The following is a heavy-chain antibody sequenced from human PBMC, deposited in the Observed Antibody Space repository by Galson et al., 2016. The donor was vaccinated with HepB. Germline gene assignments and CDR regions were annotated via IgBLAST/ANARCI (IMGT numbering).Heavy chain of an antibody. J-gene: IGHJ3*02. CDR1: GDSMSSSDW. V-gene: IGHV4-4*02. CDR2: ISQGAIT. D-gene: IGHD3/OR15-3a*01. CDR3: TRERRVLTEDWLISIAFDI. Sequence: LSLTCIVSGDSMSSSDWWGWVRQAPGKGLEWIGKISQGAITNYNPSLKSRVIISIDKSKNHLSLELTSVTAADTAVYYCTRERRVLTEDWLISIAFDIWGQGTMVTVSS.